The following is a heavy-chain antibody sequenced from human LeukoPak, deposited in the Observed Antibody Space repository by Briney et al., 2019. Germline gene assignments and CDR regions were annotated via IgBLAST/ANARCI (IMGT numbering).Heavy chain of an antibody. J-gene: IGHJ4*02. D-gene: IGHD3-3*01. CDR3: AKGGPKILERLLFDY. Sequence: GRSLRLSCAASGFTFSSYGMHWVRQAPGKGLEWVAVISYDGSNKYYADSVKGRFTISRDNSKNTLYLQMNSLRAEDTAVYYCAKGGPKILERLLFDYWGQGTLVTVSS. V-gene: IGHV3-30*18. CDR2: ISYDGSNK. CDR1: GFTFSSYG.